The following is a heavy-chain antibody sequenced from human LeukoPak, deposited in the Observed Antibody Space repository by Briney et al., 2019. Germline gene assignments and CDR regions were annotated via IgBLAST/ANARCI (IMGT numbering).Heavy chain of an antibody. CDR2: ISSSGSTI. V-gene: IGHV3-11*01. Sequence: GGSLRLSCAASGFTFSDYYMRWIRQAPGKGLEWVSYISSSGSTIYYADSVKGRFTISRDNAKNSLYLQMNSLRAEDTAVYYCARVPSPATYYYDSSGCLDYWGQGTLVTVSS. CDR1: GFTFSDYY. D-gene: IGHD3-22*01. J-gene: IGHJ4*02. CDR3: ARVPSPATYYYDSSGCLDY.